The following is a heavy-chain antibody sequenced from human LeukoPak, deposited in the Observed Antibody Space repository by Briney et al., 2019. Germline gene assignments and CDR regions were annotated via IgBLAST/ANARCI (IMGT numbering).Heavy chain of an antibody. V-gene: IGHV3-30*19. CDR1: GFTFSSYG. Sequence: GGSLRLSCAASGFTFSSYGMPWVRQAPGKGLEWVAVIWYDGSNKYYADSVKGRFTISRDNSKNTLYLQMNSLRAEDTAVYYCARGPGKYGETFDIWGQGTMVTVSS. D-gene: IGHD2-2*01. J-gene: IGHJ3*02. CDR3: ARGPGKYGETFDI. CDR2: IWYDGSNK.